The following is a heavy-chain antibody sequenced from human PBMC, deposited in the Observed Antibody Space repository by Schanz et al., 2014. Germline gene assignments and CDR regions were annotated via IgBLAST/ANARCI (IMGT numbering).Heavy chain of an antibody. CDR2: MNPNSGNP. Sequence: QVQLVQSGAEVKKPGASVKVSCKASGYTFTSYSMHWVRQAPGQGLEWLGWMNPNSGNPGFAQKFRGRVTKTRNTSMSTAYIELHILSSEDAAVYYCARGRTFDYWGQGTLVTVSS. V-gene: IGHV1-8*02. J-gene: IGHJ4*02. CDR3: ARGRTFDY. CDR1: GYTFTSYS.